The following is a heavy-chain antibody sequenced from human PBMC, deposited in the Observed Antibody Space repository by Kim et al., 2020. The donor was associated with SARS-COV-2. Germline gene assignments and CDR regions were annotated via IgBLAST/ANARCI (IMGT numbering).Heavy chain of an antibody. CDR1: GGTFSSYA. CDR2: IIPIFGTA. Sequence: SVKVSCKASGGTFSSYAISWVRQAPGQGLEWMGGIIPIFGTANYAQKFQGRVTITADESTSTAYMELSSLRSEDTAVYYCARGSYYYGSGTRAPRPLPDAFDIWGQGTMVTVSS. J-gene: IGHJ3*02. D-gene: IGHD3-10*01. V-gene: IGHV1-69*13. CDR3: ARGSYYYGSGTRAPRPLPDAFDI.